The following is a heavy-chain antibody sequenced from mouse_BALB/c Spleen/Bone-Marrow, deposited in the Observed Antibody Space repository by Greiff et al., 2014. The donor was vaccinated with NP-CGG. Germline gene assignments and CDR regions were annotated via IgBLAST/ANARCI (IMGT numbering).Heavy chain of an antibody. J-gene: IGHJ2*01. Sequence: VQLQQSGAELVRPGASVKLSCKASGYTFTSYWINWVKQRPGQGLEWIGNIYPSNNYTNYNQKFKDKATLTVDKSSSTAYMQLSRPTAEASAVYYCTGGNYPYYFDYWGQGTTLTVSS. CDR2: IYPSNNYT. CDR3: TGGNYPYYFDY. D-gene: IGHD2-1*01. CDR1: GYTFTSYW. V-gene: IGHV1-69*02.